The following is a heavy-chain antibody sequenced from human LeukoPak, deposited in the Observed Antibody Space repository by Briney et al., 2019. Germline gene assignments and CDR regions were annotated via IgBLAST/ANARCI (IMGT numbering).Heavy chain of an antibody. CDR3: ARGYCSGGSCYYYFDY. D-gene: IGHD2-15*01. Sequence: GGSLRLSCAASGFTFSSYSMNRVRQAPGKGLEWVSSISSSSSYIYYADSVKGRFTISRDNAKNSLYLQMNSLRAEDTAVYYCARGYCSGGSCYYYFDYWGQGTLVTVSS. CDR2: ISSSSSYI. CDR1: GFTFSSYS. V-gene: IGHV3-21*01. J-gene: IGHJ4*02.